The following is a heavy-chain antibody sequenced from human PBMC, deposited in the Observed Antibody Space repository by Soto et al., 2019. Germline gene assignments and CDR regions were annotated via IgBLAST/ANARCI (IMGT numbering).Heavy chain of an antibody. CDR1: GFTFSNAW. D-gene: IGHD5-12*01. J-gene: IGHJ4*02. CDR2: IKSKTDGGTI. Sequence: PGGSLRLSCAASGFTFSNAWMNWVRQAPGKGLEWVGLIKSKTDGGTIDYPAPAKGRFIISRDDSRNTLYLQMNSLKTEDTAVYYCTTAHPRGPAYWGQGTLVTVSS. V-gene: IGHV3-15*01. CDR3: TTAHPRGPAY.